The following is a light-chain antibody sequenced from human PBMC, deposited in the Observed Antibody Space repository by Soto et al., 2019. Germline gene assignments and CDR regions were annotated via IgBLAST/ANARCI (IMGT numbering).Light chain of an antibody. V-gene: IGLV2-14*01. CDR1: SSDVGGYNY. J-gene: IGLJ2*01. CDR2: EVT. Sequence: QSALTQPASVPGSPGQSITISCTGTSSDVGGYNYVSWYQQHPDKAPKLLIYEVTNRPSGVSNRFSGSKSGNTASLTISGLQAEDEGDYYCSSYTSSNTHVVFGGGTKLTVL. CDR3: SSYTSSNTHVV.